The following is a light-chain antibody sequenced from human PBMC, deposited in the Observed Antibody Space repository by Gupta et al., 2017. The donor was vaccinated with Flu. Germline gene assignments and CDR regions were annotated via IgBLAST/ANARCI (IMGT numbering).Light chain of an antibody. CDR3: AAWDYSLNGWV. Sequence: GQRVTISCSGSNSNIGTNTVNWYQQLPGTAPKLLIYTNSQRPSGVPDRFSGSKSGTSASLAISGLRSDDEADYYCAAWDYSLNGWVFGGGTK. CDR1: NSNIGTNT. CDR2: TNS. J-gene: IGLJ3*02. V-gene: IGLV1-44*01.